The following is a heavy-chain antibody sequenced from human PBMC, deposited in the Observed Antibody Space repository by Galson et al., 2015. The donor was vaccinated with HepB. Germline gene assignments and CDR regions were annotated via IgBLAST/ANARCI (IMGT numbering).Heavy chain of an antibody. J-gene: IGHJ4*02. CDR3: AKDRPPPDYDFWSGYQGYFDY. CDR1: GFTFSSYA. V-gene: IGHV3-23*01. D-gene: IGHD3-3*01. Sequence: SLRLSCAASGFTFSSYAMSWVRQAPGKGLEWVSAISGSGGSTYYADSVKGRFTISRDNSKNTLYLQMNSLRAEDTAVYYCAKDRPPPDYDFWSGYQGYFDYWGQGTLVTVSS. CDR2: ISGSGGST.